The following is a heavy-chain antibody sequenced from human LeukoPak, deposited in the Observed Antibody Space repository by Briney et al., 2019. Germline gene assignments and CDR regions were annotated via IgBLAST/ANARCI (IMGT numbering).Heavy chain of an antibody. CDR1: GVSFSGYY. CDR3: ARGLTYSDILNGYYSYYFDY. CDR2: INHSVST. V-gene: IGHV4-34*01. D-gene: IGHD3-9*01. J-gene: IGHJ4*02. Sequence: PSETLSFTCAGYGVSFSGYYWSWTRHPPGKGLEWIGEINHSVSTNYNPSLNSRVTISVDTSKNQFSLKLSSVTAADAAVYYCARGLTYSDILNGYYSYYFDYWGQGTLVTVSS.